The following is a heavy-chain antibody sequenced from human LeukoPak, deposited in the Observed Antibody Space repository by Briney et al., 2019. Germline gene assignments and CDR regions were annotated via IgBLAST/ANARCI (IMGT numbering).Heavy chain of an antibody. CDR1: GGSISSYY. Sequence: SETLSLTCTVSGGSISSYYWSWIRQPPGKGLEWIGYIYYSGSTNYNPSLKSRVTISVDTSKNQFSLKPSSVTAADTAVYYCARSPHDYGDSQGYYYYMDVWGKGTTVTVSS. D-gene: IGHD4-17*01. CDR2: IYYSGST. CDR3: ARSPHDYGDSQGYYYYMDV. V-gene: IGHV4-59*08. J-gene: IGHJ6*03.